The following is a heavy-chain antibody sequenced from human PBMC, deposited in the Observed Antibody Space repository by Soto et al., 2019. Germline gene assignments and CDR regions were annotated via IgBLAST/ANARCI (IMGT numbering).Heavy chain of an antibody. D-gene: IGHD5-12*01. CDR3: ATWHLREHAYDL. V-gene: IGHV3-53*01. Sequence: DVQLVESGGGLIQPGGSLRLSCVASGLTVSGKKYMAWVRQAPGKGPEWVSGVYDLDGTYYADSVRGRFTTSIDSSRTTVYFQMRALRPEDTPLYFCATWHLREHAYDLWGKGTMVTVSS. CDR2: VYDLDGT. CDR1: GLTVSGKKY. J-gene: IGHJ3*01.